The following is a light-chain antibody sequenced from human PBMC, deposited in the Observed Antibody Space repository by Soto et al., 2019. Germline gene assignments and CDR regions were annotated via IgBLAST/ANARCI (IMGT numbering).Light chain of an antibody. CDR2: DVS. CDR1: SSDVGGYNY. J-gene: IGLJ1*01. CDR3: SSYTSSSTYV. Sequence: QSLLNQPASESGSPGQSITLSCPGTSSDVGGYNYVSWYQQHPGKAPKLMIYDVSNRPSGVSNRFSGSKSGNTASLTISGLQAEDEADYYCSSYTSSSTYVFGNGTKVTVL. V-gene: IGLV2-14*01.